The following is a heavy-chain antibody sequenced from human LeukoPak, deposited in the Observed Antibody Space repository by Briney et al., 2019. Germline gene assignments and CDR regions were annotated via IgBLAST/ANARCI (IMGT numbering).Heavy chain of an antibody. D-gene: IGHD1-1*01. V-gene: IGHV4-39*01. J-gene: IGHJ4*02. CDR1: GGSISSSSYY. CDR3: ARHSSLRTFDY. CDR2: MYYGGST. Sequence: SETLSLTCAVSGGSISSSSYYWGWIRQPPGKELEWIGSMYYGGSTYYNPSLKSRVTISVDTSKNQFPLKLSSVTAADTALYYCARHSSLRTFDYWGQGTLVTVSS.